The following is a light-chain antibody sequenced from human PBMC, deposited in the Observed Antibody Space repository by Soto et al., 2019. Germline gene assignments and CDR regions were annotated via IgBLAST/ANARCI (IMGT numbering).Light chain of an antibody. CDR3: SSYTISSTWV. CDR2: DVS. Sequence: QSVLTQPASVSGSPGQSIAISCTGTSSDVGGYNYVSWYQQHPGKTPNLMIYDVSNRPSGVSNRFSGSKSGNTASLTISGLQAEDEADYYCSSYTISSTWVFGGGTKLTVL. V-gene: IGLV2-14*01. CDR1: SSDVGGYNY. J-gene: IGLJ3*02.